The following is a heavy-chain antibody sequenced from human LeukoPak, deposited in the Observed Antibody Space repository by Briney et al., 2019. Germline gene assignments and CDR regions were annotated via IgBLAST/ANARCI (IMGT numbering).Heavy chain of an antibody. D-gene: IGHD6-13*01. V-gene: IGHV4-59*01. CDR3: AREGIAAAGTGFDS. J-gene: IGHJ4*02. Sequence: PSGTLSLTCTVSGGSISSYYSSWIRQPPGKGLEWIGYIYYSGSTNYNPSLKSRVTISVDTSKNHLSLKLSSVTAADTAVYYCAREGIAAAGTGFDSWGQGTLVTVSS. CDR2: IYYSGST. CDR1: GGSISSYY.